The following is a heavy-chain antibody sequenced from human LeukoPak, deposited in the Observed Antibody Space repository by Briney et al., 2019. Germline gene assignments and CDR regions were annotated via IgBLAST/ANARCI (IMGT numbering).Heavy chain of an antibody. D-gene: IGHD6-19*01. CDR1: GSSISSRSYY. Sequence: SETLSLTCDVSGSSISSRSYYWGWIRQPPGKGLEWIGTIYYSGSTDYNPSLNRRVTISVDTSNNQFSPKLSSVTAADTAVYYCALGYTSGWYYFDIWGRGTLVTVSS. J-gene: IGHJ2*01. V-gene: IGHV4-39*01. CDR3: ALGYTSGWYYFDI. CDR2: IYYSGST.